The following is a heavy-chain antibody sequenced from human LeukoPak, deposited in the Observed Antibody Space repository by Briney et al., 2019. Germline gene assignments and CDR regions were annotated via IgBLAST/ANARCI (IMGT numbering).Heavy chain of an antibody. Sequence: GGSLRLSCAASGFTFSSYAMSWVRQAPGKGLEWVSAISGSGGRTYYADSVKGRFTISRDNSKNTLYLQMNSLRAEDTAVYYCAQKGRRVLRYFDWSPPYGMDVWGQGTTVTVSS. J-gene: IGHJ6*02. D-gene: IGHD3-9*01. CDR1: GFTFSSYA. V-gene: IGHV3-23*01. CDR2: ISGSGGRT. CDR3: AQKGRRVLRYFDWSPPYGMDV.